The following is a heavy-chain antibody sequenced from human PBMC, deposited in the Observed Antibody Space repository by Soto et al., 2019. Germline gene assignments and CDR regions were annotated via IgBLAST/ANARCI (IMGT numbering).Heavy chain of an antibody. Sequence: GGSLRLSCAASGFTFSSYGMHWVRQAPGKGLEWVAVISYDGSNKYYADSVKGRFTISRDNSKNTLYLQMNSLRAEDTAVYYCAKDQEYSSSSNLPPYYYYGMDVWGQGTTVTISS. V-gene: IGHV3-30*18. CDR1: GFTFSSYG. J-gene: IGHJ6*02. D-gene: IGHD6-6*01. CDR3: AKDQEYSSSSNLPPYYYYGMDV. CDR2: ISYDGSNK.